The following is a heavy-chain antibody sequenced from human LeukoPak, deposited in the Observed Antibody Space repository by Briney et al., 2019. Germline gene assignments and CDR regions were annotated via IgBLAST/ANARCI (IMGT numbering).Heavy chain of an antibody. J-gene: IGHJ5*02. CDR3: ARGRAGPGYCSSTSCLQNWFDP. CDR1: GGSFSGYY. Sequence: PPETLSLTCAVHGGSFSGYYWSWIRQPPGKGLEWIGEINHSGSTNYNPSLKSRVTISVDTSKNQFSLKLSSVTAADTAVYYCARGRAGPGYCSSTSCLQNWFDPWGQGTLVTVSS. D-gene: IGHD2-2*01. CDR2: INHSGST. V-gene: IGHV4-34*01.